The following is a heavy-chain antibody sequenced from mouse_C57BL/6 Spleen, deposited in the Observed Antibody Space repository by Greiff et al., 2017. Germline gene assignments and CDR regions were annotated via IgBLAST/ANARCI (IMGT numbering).Heavy chain of an antibody. V-gene: IGHV1-69*01. Sequence: QVQLQQPGAELVMPGASVKLSCKASGYTFTSYWMHWVKQRPGQGLEWIGEIDPSDSYTNYNQKFKGKSTLTVDKSSSTAYMQLSSLTSEDSAVYYCARDGYYGENYWGQGTTLTVSS. CDR2: IDPSDSYT. CDR3: ARDGYYGENY. CDR1: GYTFTSYW. J-gene: IGHJ2*01. D-gene: IGHD2-3*01.